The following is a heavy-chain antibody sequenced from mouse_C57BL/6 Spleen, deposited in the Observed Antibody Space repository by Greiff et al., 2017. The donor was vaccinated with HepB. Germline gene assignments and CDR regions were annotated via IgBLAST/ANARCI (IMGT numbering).Heavy chain of an antibody. V-gene: IGHV3-6*01. CDR2: ISYDGSN. J-gene: IGHJ2*01. CDR1: GYSITSGYY. D-gene: IGHD2-5*01. Sequence: VQLKESGPGLVKPSQSLSLTCSVTGYSITSGYYWNWIRQFPGNKLEWMGYISYDGSNNYNPSLKNRISITRDTSKNQFFLKLNSVTTEDTATYYCARDYSNYGRGFDYWGQGTTLTVSS. CDR3: ARDYSNYGRGFDY.